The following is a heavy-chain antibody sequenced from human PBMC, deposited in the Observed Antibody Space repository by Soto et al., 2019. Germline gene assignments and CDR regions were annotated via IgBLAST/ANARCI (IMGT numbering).Heavy chain of an antibody. CDR3: ARGDWWLFDS. V-gene: IGHV1-3*05. CDR2: INAGNGNT. Sequence: QVQLVQSGAEEKKPGASVKGSCKASGYTFTSYAIHWVRQAPGQRLEWMGWINAGNGNTKYSQKFQGRVTITRDTSASTAYMELSSLKSEDTAVYDCARGDWWLFDSWGQGTLVTVSS. D-gene: IGHD2-8*02. J-gene: IGHJ4*02. CDR1: GYTFTSYA.